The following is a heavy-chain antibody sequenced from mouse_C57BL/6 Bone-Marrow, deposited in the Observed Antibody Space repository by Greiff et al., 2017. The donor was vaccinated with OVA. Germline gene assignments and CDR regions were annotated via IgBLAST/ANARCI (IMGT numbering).Heavy chain of an antibody. CDR1: GYTFTGYW. Sequence: VQRVESGAELMKPGASVKLSCKATGYTFTGYWIEWVKQRPGHGLEWIGEILPGSGSTNYNEKFKGKATFTADTSSNTAYMQLSSLTTEDSAIYYCARKAYYSNYEFAYWGQGTLVTVSA. J-gene: IGHJ3*01. CDR3: ARKAYYSNYEFAY. V-gene: IGHV1-9*01. D-gene: IGHD2-5*01. CDR2: ILPGSGST.